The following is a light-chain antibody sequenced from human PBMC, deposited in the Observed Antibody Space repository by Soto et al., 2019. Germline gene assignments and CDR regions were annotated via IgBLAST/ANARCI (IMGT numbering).Light chain of an antibody. CDR2: DVS. V-gene: IGLV2-14*01. Sequence: QSVLTQPASVSGSPGQSITISCTGTSSDVGGYNYVSWYQQHPGKAHKLMIYDVSIRPSGVSNRFSGSKSGNTASLTISGLQAEDEADYYCSSYTSSSTLNYVFGTGTKVTVL. CDR1: SSDVGGYNY. J-gene: IGLJ1*01. CDR3: SSYTSSSTLNYV.